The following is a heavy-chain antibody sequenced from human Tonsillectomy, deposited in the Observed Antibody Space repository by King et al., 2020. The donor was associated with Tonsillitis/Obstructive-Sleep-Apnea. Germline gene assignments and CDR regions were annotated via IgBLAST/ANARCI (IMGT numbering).Heavy chain of an antibody. V-gene: IGHV4-34*01. CDR1: GGSFSGYY. CDR3: AREFDSLDY. CDR2: FDHSGST. J-gene: IGHJ4*02. Sequence: VQLQQWGAALLKPSETLSLTCAVYGGSFSGYYWNWIRQPPGKGLEWIGEFDHSGSTSYNPSLNSRVTISVDTSKNQFSLNLTSVTAADTAVYYCAREFDSLDYWGQGTLVTVSS. D-gene: IGHD2-15*01.